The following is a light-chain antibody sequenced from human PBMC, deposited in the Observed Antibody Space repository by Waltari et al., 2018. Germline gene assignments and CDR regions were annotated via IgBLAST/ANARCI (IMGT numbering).Light chain of an antibody. CDR1: SDDVGASYY. V-gene: IGLV2-14*01. CDR2: EVN. J-gene: IGLJ2*01. Sequence: QSALTQPPSVSRSPGQSITISCTGTSDDVGASYYVSWYQQHPGLAPKLIIYEVNNGPFGISSGFSGSKSGNTASLTISGLQADDESHYYCTSYRSSSTPVVFGGGTKLTVL. CDR3: TSYRSSSTPVV.